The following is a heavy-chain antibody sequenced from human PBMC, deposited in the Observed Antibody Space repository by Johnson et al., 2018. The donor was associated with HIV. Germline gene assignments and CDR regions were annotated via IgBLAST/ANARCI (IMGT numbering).Heavy chain of an antibody. CDR2: IWYDGSNK. CDR3: ASSPRLNEAFDI. D-gene: IGHD3-22*01. CDR1: GFTFSSYG. Sequence: QVQLVESGGGVVQPGRSLRLSCAASGFTFSSYGMHWVRQAPGTGLEWVAVIWYDGSNKYYADSVKGRFTISRDNSKNTLYLQLNSLRAEDTAVYYCASSPRLNEAFDIWGQGTMVTVSS. V-gene: IGHV3-33*01. J-gene: IGHJ3*02.